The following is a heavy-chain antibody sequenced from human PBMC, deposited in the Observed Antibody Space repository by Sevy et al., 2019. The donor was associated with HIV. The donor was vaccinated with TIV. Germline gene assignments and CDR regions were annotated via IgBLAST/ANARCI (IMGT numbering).Heavy chain of an antibody. D-gene: IGHD1-20*01. Sequence: ASVKVSCKASGFTFTSSAVQWVRQARGQRLEWIGWIVVGSGNTNYAQKFQERVTITRDMSSSTAYMELSSLRSEDTAVYYCAAGGITGTAGDYYYYYGMDVWGQGTTVTVSS. CDR2: IVVGSGNT. CDR1: GFTFTSSA. J-gene: IGHJ6*02. CDR3: AAGGITGTAGDYYYYYGMDV. V-gene: IGHV1-58*01.